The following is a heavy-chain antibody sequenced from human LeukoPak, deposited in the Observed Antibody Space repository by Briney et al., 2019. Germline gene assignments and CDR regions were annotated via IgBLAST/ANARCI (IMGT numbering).Heavy chain of an antibody. J-gene: IGHJ4*02. CDR2: ISYTGTYI. V-gene: IGHV3-21*01. Sequence: PGGSLRLSCAASAFSLNAYNMNWVRQAPGKGLEWVSSISYTGTYIYYADSVKGRFTISRDNAKNSLYLQMNSLRAEDTAVYYCARGGGQLVLGNDLDYWGQGTLVTVSS. CDR1: AFSLNAYN. CDR3: ARGGGQLVLGNDLDY. D-gene: IGHD6-6*01.